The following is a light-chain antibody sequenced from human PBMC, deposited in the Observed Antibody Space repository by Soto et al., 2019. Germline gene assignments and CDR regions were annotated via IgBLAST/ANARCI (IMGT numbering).Light chain of an antibody. Sequence: QSALTQPPSVSGSPGQSVTISCTGTSSDVGNYDHVSWYQQSPGTAPKLIIYEVSSRPSGVPARFSGSKSGNTASLTISGLQAEDEADYYCNLYTSSSTYVFGSGTKVTVL. CDR3: NLYTSSSTYV. CDR2: EVS. J-gene: IGLJ1*01. V-gene: IGLV2-18*01. CDR1: SSDVGNYDH.